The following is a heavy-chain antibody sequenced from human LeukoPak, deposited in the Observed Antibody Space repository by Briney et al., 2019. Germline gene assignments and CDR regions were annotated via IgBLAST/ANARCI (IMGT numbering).Heavy chain of an antibody. CDR3: ARGLRGNAFDI. D-gene: IGHD4-17*01. CDR2: IYYSGST. Sequence: RPSETLSLTCTVSGGSISSSSYYWGWIRQPPGKGLEWIGSIYYSGSTYYNPSLKSRVTISVDTSKNQFSLKLSSVTAADTAVYYCARGLRGNAFDIWGQGTMVTVSS. V-gene: IGHV4-39*07. CDR1: GGSISSSSYY. J-gene: IGHJ3*02.